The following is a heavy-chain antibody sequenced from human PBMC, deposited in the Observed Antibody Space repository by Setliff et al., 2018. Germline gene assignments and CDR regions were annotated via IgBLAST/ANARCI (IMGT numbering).Heavy chain of an antibody. CDR2: ISTYTANT. Sequence: GASVKVSCKASGYTFTSYGVSWVRQAPGQGLEWMGWISTYTANTKYAQRFQGRATMTTDTSTSTACMELRSLRSDDTAVYYCVRDAGRQYDDYAGVYFPHWGQGTLVTVSS. D-gene: IGHD4-17*01. J-gene: IGHJ1*01. V-gene: IGHV1-18*01. CDR1: GYTFTSYG. CDR3: VRDAGRQYDDYAGVYFPH.